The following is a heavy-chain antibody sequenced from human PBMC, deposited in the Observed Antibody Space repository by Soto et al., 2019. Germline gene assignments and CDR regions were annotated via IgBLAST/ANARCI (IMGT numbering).Heavy chain of an antibody. CDR3: ARDTYGPLDY. CDR2: VDPNSGAT. CDR1: GYSFTAFY. D-gene: IGHD3-10*01. J-gene: IGHJ4*02. Sequence: QVQLVQSGAEMKKPGASVKVSCRPSGYSFTAFYSHWVRQAPGQGLAWMGWVDPNSGATRNAQNFPGRVTMTRDTSTSTVYMELNWLRSDDTAVYYCARDTYGPLDYWGQGTLVTVSS. V-gene: IGHV1-2*02.